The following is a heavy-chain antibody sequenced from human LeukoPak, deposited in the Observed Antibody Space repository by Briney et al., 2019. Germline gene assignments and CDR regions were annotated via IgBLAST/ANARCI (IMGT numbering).Heavy chain of an antibody. CDR3: VTGWRGDFYDPAHY. J-gene: IGHJ4*02. CDR2: IYPGDSDI. CDR1: GYRFTSYW. D-gene: IGHD2/OR15-2a*01. Sequence: RGESLKISCKGSGYRFTSYWIGWVRQMPDKGLEGMAMIYPGDSDIRYSPSFQGQVTISVDKSITTAYLQWSSLKASDTAMYYCVTGWRGDFYDPAHYWGQGTLVTVSA. V-gene: IGHV5-51*01.